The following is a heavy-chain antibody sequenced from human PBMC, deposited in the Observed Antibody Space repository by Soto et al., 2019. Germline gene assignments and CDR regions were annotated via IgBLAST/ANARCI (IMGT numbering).Heavy chain of an antibody. J-gene: IGHJ6*03. D-gene: IGHD3-10*01. V-gene: IGHV3-15*01. CDR3: TTVISDYYGSDYYYYMDV. CDR1: GFTFSNAW. Sequence: GGSLRLSCAASGFTFSNAWMSWVRQAPGKGLEWVGRIKSKTDGGTTDYAAPVKGRFTISRDDSKNTLYLQMNSLKTEDTAVYYCTTVISDYYGSDYYYYMDVWGKGTTVTVSS. CDR2: IKSKTDGGTT.